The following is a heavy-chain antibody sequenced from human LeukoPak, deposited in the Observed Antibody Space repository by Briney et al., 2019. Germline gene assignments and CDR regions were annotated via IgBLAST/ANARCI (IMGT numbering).Heavy chain of an antibody. CDR2: IYHSGST. Sequence: PSETLSLTCTVSGGSISSSSYYWGWIRQSPGKGLEWIGTIYHSGSTYYNPSLKSRVTISVDTSKNQFSLKLSSVTAADTAVYFCARAYSSSWYFNWFDPWGQGTQVTVSS. J-gene: IGHJ5*02. V-gene: IGHV4-39*07. CDR1: GGSISSSSYY. CDR3: ARAYSSSWYFNWFDP. D-gene: IGHD6-13*01.